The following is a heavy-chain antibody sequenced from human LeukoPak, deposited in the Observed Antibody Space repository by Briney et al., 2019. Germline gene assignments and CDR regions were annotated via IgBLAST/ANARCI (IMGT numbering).Heavy chain of an antibody. V-gene: IGHV4-34*01. Sequence: PSETLSLTCAVYGGSFSGYYWSWIRQPPGKGLEWIGEINHSGSTNYNPSLKSRVTISVDTSRNQFSLKLSSVTAADTAVYYCARGGKYYGSGSYRGSLNDAFDIWGQGTMVTVSS. CDR3: ARGGKYYGSGSYRGSLNDAFDI. CDR2: INHSGST. D-gene: IGHD3-10*01. CDR1: GGSFSGYY. J-gene: IGHJ3*02.